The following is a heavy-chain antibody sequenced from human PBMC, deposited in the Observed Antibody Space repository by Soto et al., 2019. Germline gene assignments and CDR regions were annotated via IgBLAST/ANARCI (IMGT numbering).Heavy chain of an antibody. CDR2: ISWNSGSI. Sequence: GGSVRLSCAASGFTFDDYAMHWVRQAPGKGLEWVSGISWNSGSIGYADSVKGRFTISRDNAKNSLYLQMNSLRAEDTALYYCAKDKRYYDFWSGYWSVSSYGMDVWGQGTTVTVSS. CDR1: GFTFDDYA. CDR3: AKDKRYYDFWSGYWSVSSYGMDV. J-gene: IGHJ6*02. D-gene: IGHD3-3*01. V-gene: IGHV3-9*01.